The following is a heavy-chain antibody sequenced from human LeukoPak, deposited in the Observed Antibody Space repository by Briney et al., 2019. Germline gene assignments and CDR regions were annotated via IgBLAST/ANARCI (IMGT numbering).Heavy chain of an antibody. CDR2: INPSGGST. V-gene: IGHV1-46*01. Sequence: ASVKVSCKASGYTFTSYYMHWVRQAPGQGLGWMGIINPSGGSTSYAQKFQGRVTMTRDMSTSTVYMELSSLRSEDTAVYYCARDLGCSSTSCYTHWFDPWGQGTLVTVSS. D-gene: IGHD2-2*02. J-gene: IGHJ5*02. CDR1: GYTFTSYY. CDR3: ARDLGCSSTSCYTHWFDP.